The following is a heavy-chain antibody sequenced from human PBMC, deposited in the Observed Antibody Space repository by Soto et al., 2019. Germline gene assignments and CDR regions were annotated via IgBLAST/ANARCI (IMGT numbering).Heavy chain of an antibody. Sequence: EVHLVEPGGGLVQTGGSLRLSCAIFESTVSRDWMNWVRQAPGKGLEWVAHINQDGSEKYYVDSEKGRFTISRDNAKKSLYLQMNSLRPAYTAMYYCSGGVGDAFWGQGTLVTVSS. V-gene: IGHV3-7*04. D-gene: IGHD1-26*01. J-gene: IGHJ4*02. CDR1: ESTVSRDW. CDR3: SGGVGDAF. CDR2: INQDGSEK.